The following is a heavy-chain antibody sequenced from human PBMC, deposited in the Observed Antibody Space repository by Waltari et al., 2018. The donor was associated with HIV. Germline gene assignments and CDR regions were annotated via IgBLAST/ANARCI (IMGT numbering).Heavy chain of an antibody. CDR2: IWYDGSNK. CDR3: ARPQTVTTMGWYFDL. Sequence: QVQLVESGGGVVQPGRSLRLSCAASGFTFSSYGMHWVRKAPGKGLEWVAVIWYDGSNKYYADSVKGRFTISRDNSKNTLYLQMNSLRAEDTAVYYCARPQTVTTMGWYFDLWGRGTLVTVSS. V-gene: IGHV3-33*01. CDR1: GFTFSSYG. D-gene: IGHD4-17*01. J-gene: IGHJ2*01.